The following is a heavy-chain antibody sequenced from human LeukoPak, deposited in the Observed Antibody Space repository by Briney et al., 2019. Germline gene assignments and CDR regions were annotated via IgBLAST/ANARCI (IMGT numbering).Heavy chain of an antibody. Sequence: SQTLSLTCAISGDSVSSNSAAWNWIRQSPSRGLEWLGRTYYRSKWYNDYAVSVKSRITINPDTSKNQFSLQLNSVTPEDTAVYYCARDHGHSSSWPFAYYYYMDVWGKGTTVTVSS. D-gene: IGHD6-13*01. CDR2: TYYRSKWYN. J-gene: IGHJ6*03. CDR3: ARDHGHSSSWPFAYYYYMDV. V-gene: IGHV6-1*01. CDR1: GDSVSSNSAA.